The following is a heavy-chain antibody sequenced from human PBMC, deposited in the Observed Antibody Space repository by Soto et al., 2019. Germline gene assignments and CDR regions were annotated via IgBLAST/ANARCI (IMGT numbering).Heavy chain of an antibody. CDR3: AKVKGSYFHRGCQVYYYYGMDV. V-gene: IGHV3-30*18. J-gene: IGHJ6*02. CDR1: GFTFSSYG. Sequence: GGSLRLSCAASGFTFSSYGMHWVRQAPGKGLEWVAVISYDGSNKYYADSVKGRFTISRDNSKNTLYLQMNSLRAEDTAVYYCAKVKGSYFHRGCQVYYYYGMDVRGQGSTVTVSS. CDR2: ISYDGSNK. D-gene: IGHD3-10*01.